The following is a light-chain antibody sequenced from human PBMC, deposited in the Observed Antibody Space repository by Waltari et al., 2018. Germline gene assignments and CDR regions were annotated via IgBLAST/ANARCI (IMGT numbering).Light chain of an antibody. Sequence: QSALTQPASVSGSPGQSITISCTGTSSDVGSYNLVSWYQQHPGKAPKLMISEVSKRPSGVSNRFSGAKSGNTASLTISGLQAEDEADYYCCSYAGLVVFGGGTKLTVL. J-gene: IGLJ2*01. CDR3: CSYAGLVV. V-gene: IGLV2-23*02. CDR2: EVS. CDR1: SSDVGSYNL.